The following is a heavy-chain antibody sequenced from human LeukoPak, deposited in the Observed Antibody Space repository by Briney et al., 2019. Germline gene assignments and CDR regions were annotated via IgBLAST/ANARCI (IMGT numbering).Heavy chain of an antibody. J-gene: IGHJ4*02. CDR2: IYYSGST. Sequence: PSETLSLTCTLSGGSISSSSYYWGWIRRPPGKGLEWIGSIYYSGSTYYNPSLKSRVTISVDTSKNQFSLKLSSVTAADTAVYYCARNTIPLIYFDYWGQGTLVTVSS. CDR1: GGSISSSSYY. D-gene: IGHD3-3*01. V-gene: IGHV4-39*01. CDR3: ARNTIPLIYFDY.